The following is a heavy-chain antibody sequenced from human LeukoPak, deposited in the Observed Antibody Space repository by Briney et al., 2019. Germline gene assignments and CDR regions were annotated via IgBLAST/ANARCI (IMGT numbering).Heavy chain of an antibody. CDR3: ARERRDSSGYYYHSDY. Sequence: SETLSLTCTVSGDSVSSGHYYRSWIRQPPGKGLEWIANLYFSGSTNYNPSLKSRVTISVDTSKNQFSLKLRSVTAADTAVYYCARERRDSSGYYYHSDYWGQGTLVTVSS. J-gene: IGHJ4*02. V-gene: IGHV4-61*01. CDR1: GDSVSSGHYY. D-gene: IGHD3-22*01. CDR2: LYFSGST.